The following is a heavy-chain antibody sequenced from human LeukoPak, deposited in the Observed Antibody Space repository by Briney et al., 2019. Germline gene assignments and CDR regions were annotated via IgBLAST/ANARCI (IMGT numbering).Heavy chain of an antibody. Sequence: PGGSLRLSRAASGFTFSDYYMSWIRQAPGKGLEWVSYISSSGITRYYADSVKGRFTMSRDNAKNSVHLPMNSLRAEDTAVYYCARDLKGVAHFFEYWGQGILVTVSS. CDR3: ARDLKGVAHFFEY. CDR2: ISSSGITR. J-gene: IGHJ4*02. D-gene: IGHD3-10*01. V-gene: IGHV3-11*04. CDR1: GFTFSDYY.